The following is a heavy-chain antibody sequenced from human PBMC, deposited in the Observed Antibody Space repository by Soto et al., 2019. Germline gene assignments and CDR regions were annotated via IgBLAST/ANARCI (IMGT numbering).Heavy chain of an antibody. CDR2: ITGSGA. J-gene: IGHJ4*02. V-gene: IGHV3-21*01. CDR1: GFTFSSFA. D-gene: IGHD3-10*01. Sequence: EVQLVGSGGGLVKPGGSLRLSCAASGFTFSSFAMHWVRQAPGRGLEWVSGITGSGAFYADSVKGRFTISRDNAKNALYLQMSSLRAEDTAVYYCARDENLVRGVPFDYWGPGTLVTVSS. CDR3: ARDENLVRGVPFDY.